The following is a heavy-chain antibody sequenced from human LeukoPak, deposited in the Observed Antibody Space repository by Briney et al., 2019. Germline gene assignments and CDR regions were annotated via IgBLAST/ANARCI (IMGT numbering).Heavy chain of an antibody. V-gene: IGHV3-30*02. CDR1: GFTFSSYG. CDR3: ATKPRSYYDILTGYFLY. CDR2: IRYDGSNK. D-gene: IGHD3-9*01. J-gene: IGHJ4*02. Sequence: GGSLRLSCAASGFTFSSYGMHWVRQAPGKGLEWVAFIRYDGSNKYYADSVKGRFTISRDNSKNTLYLQMNSLRAEETAVYYCATKPRSYYDILTGYFLYWGQGTLVTVSS.